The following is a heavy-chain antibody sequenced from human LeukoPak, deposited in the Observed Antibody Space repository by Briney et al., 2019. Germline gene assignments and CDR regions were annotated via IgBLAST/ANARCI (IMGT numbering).Heavy chain of an antibody. J-gene: IGHJ4*02. CDR3: ARIGAGSSRDY. CDR1: GFXFSNFA. Sequence: GGSLRLSCAASGFXFSNFAITWVRQAPGKGREWVSSIVGSSSTYYADSLKGRFTISRDNAKNSLYLQMNSLRAEDTAVYYCARIGAGSSRDYWGQGTLVTVSS. D-gene: IGHD6-13*01. CDR2: IVGSSST. V-gene: IGHV3-21*01.